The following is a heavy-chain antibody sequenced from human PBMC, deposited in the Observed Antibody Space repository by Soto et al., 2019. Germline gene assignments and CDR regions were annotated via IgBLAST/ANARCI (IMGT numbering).Heavy chain of an antibody. CDR2: IYYTGST. Sequence: QVQLQESGPGLVKPSQTLSLTCTVSGVSISSGGSYWSWIRQHPGRGLEWIGYIYYTGSTYYNPSLKRRVTISLGTSKNHFSLNLSSVTVADTAVYYCAREGRNDLWAMDVWGQGTTVIVSS. CDR1: GVSISSGGSY. CDR3: AREGRNDLWAMDV. J-gene: IGHJ6*02. V-gene: IGHV4-31*03. D-gene: IGHD3-16*01.